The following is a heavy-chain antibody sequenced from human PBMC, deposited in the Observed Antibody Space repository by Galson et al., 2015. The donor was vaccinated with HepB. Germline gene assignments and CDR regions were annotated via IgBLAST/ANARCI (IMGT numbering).Heavy chain of an antibody. CDR2: IRSKAYGGTT. Sequence: SLRLSCAASGFTFGDYATSWFRQAPGKGLEWVGFIRSKAYGGTTEYAASVKGRFTISRDNSKNILYLQMNSLRADDTAVYYCAKEPNRNRGYFFDYWGQGTLVTVSS. CDR3: AKEPNRNRGYFFDY. V-gene: IGHV3-49*03. D-gene: IGHD2/OR15-2a*01. CDR1: GFTFGDYA. J-gene: IGHJ4*02.